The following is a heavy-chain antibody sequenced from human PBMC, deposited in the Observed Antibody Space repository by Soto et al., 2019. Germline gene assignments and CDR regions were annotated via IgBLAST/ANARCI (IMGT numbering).Heavy chain of an antibody. CDR2: VIPLFGTA. CDR3: AGAPSDDYFYYYNMNV. CDR1: GGTFTKYS. V-gene: IGHV1-69*06. Sequence: QMQLVQSGAEVKKPGSSVRVSCKASGGTFTKYSISWVRQAPGQGLEWLGGVIPLFGTANYGQKFQGRIAVTADKSTTTAFMELRGLRSDDTAVYYCAGAPSDDYFYYYNMNVWGQGTTVTVSS. J-gene: IGHJ6*02.